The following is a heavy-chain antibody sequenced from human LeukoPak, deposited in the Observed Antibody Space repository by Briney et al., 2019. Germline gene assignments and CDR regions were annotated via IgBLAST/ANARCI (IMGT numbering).Heavy chain of an antibody. V-gene: IGHV3-64*01. CDR2: ISSNGGST. CDR1: GFTFRSYG. CDR3: ARISSSYDYDY. Sequence: GGSLRLSCAACGFTFRSYGMHWVRQGPGKGLEYVAAISSNGGSTDYANSVKGRFTISRDNSKNTLYLQMGSLRAEDMAVYYCARISSSYDYDYWGQGTLVSVSS. J-gene: IGHJ4*02. D-gene: IGHD6-6*01.